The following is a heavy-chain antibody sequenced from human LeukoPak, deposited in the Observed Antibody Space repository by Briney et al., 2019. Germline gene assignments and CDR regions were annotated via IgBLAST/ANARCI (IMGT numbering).Heavy chain of an antibody. CDR3: ARDQGYSYGHGFDS. V-gene: IGHV3-30*02. CDR1: GFTFSSYG. Sequence: GGSLRLSCAASGFTFSSYGMHWVRQAPGKGLEWVAFILYNGTNKFCADSVRGRFTISRDNSKNTLYLQVSSLRAEDTGIYYCARDQGYSYGHGFDSWGQGTLVTVSS. D-gene: IGHD5-18*01. CDR2: ILYNGTNK. J-gene: IGHJ4*02.